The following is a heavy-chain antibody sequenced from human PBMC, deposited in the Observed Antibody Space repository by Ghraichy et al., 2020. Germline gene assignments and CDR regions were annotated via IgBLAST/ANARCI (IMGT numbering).Heavy chain of an antibody. V-gene: IGHV4-34*01. CDR2: INHSGST. CDR3: ARHMKIGPGGYYPIDY. CDR1: GGSFSGYY. Sequence: SETLSLTCAVYGGSFSGYYWSWIRQPPGKGLEWIGEINHSGSTNYNPSLKSRVTISVDTSKNQFSLKLSSVTAADTAVYYCARHMKIGPGGYYPIDYWGQGTLVTVSS. D-gene: IGHD1-26*01. J-gene: IGHJ4*02.